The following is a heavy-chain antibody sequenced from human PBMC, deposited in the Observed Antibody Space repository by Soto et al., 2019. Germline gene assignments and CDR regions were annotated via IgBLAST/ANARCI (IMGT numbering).Heavy chain of an antibody. D-gene: IGHD6-6*01. CDR3: ARGIAARRGGNYYFYGMDV. CDR1: AFTFSSYA. Sequence: PGGSLRLSCAASAFTFSSYAMHWVRQAPGKGLEWVSVISYDGSNEFHADSVKGRLTISRDNSKNTLYLQMNSLRAEDTAVYYCARGIAARRGGNYYFYGMDVWDQGTTVTVS. V-gene: IGHV3-30-3*01. CDR2: ISYDGSNE. J-gene: IGHJ6*02.